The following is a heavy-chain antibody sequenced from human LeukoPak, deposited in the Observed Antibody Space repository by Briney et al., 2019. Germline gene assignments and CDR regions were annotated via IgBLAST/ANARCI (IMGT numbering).Heavy chain of an antibody. CDR2: INHSGST. CDR1: GGSFSGYY. CDR3: APPAFIVGAIHFDY. V-gene: IGHV4-34*01. J-gene: IGHJ4*02. D-gene: IGHD1-26*01. Sequence: SETLSLTCAVYGGSFSGYYWSWIRQPPGKGLEWIGEINHSGSTNYNPSLKSRVTISVDTSKNQFSLKLSSVTAADTAVYYCAPPAFIVGAIHFDYWGPRTQWTASS.